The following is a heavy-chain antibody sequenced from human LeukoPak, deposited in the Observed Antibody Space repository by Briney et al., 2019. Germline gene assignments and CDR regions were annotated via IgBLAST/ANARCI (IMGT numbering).Heavy chain of an antibody. Sequence: KPGGSLRLSCTASGFTFSDYYMSWIRQAPGKGLEWVSYISKTDSSTNYADSVRGRFTISRDNAKNSLYLQMNSLRAEDTAVYYCAREYQYYYDSRRTEYYFDYWGQGTLVTVSS. V-gene: IGHV3-11*04. CDR2: ISKTDSST. D-gene: IGHD3-22*01. J-gene: IGHJ4*02. CDR1: GFTFSDYY. CDR3: AREYQYYYDSRRTEYYFDY.